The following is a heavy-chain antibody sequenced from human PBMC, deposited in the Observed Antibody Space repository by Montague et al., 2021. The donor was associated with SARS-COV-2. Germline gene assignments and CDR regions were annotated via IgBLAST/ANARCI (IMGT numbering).Heavy chain of an antibody. D-gene: IGHD1-1*01. Sequence: TLSLTCTVSGGSISRGGYYYTWIRQYPGKGLEWIGNIHDTGRTNYKSSLRGRITMSVDTSKNQFSLKLTSVTAADTAVYYCARALEYGNASGYFDYWGQGTLVTVSS. V-gene: IGHV4-31*03. J-gene: IGHJ4*02. CDR3: ARALEYGNASGYFDY. CDR1: GGSISRGGYY. CDR2: IHDTGRT.